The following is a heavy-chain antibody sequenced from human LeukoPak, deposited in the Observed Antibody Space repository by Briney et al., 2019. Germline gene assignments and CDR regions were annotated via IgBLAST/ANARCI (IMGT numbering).Heavy chain of an antibody. Sequence: SETLSLTCTVSGGSISSYYWSWIRQPPGKGLEWIGYIYYSGSTNYRPSLKSRVTISVDTSKNQFSLKLSSVTAADTAVYYCARDRHWTNDWVFDYWGQGTLVTVSS. V-gene: IGHV4-59*01. CDR3: ARDRHWTNDWVFDY. D-gene: IGHD1/OR15-1a*01. J-gene: IGHJ4*02. CDR2: IYYSGST. CDR1: GGSISSYY.